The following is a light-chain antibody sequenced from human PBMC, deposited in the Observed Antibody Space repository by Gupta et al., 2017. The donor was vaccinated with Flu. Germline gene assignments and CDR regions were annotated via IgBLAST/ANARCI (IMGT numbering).Light chain of an antibody. CDR3: IHRAQPWT. Sequence: ITLGQPATSCFTCSKSLVDSDGNRSLDWSQQRPGHTPSRLIYEDTTRDYRGKDRFSGCGSGTDFTLRSLRAEAEDVGCYYSIHRAQPWTFGQGTKLDIK. J-gene: IGKJ2*02. V-gene: IGKV2-30*01. CDR1: KSLVDSDGNRS. CDR2: EDT.